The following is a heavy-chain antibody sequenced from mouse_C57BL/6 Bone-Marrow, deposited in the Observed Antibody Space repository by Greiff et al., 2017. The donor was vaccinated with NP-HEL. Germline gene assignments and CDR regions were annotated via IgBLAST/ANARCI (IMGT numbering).Heavy chain of an antibody. CDR2: IYPGSGNT. J-gene: IGHJ1*03. Sequence: QVHVKQSGAELVRPGASVKLSCKASGYTFTDYYINWVKQRPGQGLEWIARIYPGSGNTYYNEKFKGKATLTAEKSSSTAYMQLSSLTSEDSAVYFCARRQTTVVPYFDVRGTGTTVTVSS. V-gene: IGHV1-76*01. CDR3: ARRQTTVVPYFDV. D-gene: IGHD1-1*01. CDR1: GYTFTDYY.